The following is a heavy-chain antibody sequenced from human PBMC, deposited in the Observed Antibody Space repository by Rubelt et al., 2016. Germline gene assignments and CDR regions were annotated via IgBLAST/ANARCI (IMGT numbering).Heavy chain of an antibody. CDR3: ARAPQVYCSYGLEV. V-gene: IGHV3-7*03. Sequence: EVQLVESGGGLVKPGGSLRLSCAASGFTFSDHCMSWVRQAPGKGLEWVANINQDGSEKKYVDSVKGRFTISRDNAKNSLFLQMSSLRAEDTAVDYCARAPQVYCSYGLEVWGQGTTVTVSS. CDR1: GFTFSDHC. CDR2: INQDGSEK. D-gene: IGHD5/OR15-5a*01. J-gene: IGHJ6*02.